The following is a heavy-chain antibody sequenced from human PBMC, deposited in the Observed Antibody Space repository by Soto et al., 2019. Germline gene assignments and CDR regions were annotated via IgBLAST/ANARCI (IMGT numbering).Heavy chain of an antibody. J-gene: IGHJ6*02. V-gene: IGHV6-1*01. D-gene: IGHD6-19*01. CDR2: TYYRSKWYN. Sequence: SQTLSLTCAISGDSVSSNSAAWNWIRQSPSRGLEWLGRTYYRSKWYNDYAVSVKSRITINPDTSKNQFSLQLNSVTPEDTAVYYCARDNCPSIAVAGSTAYYYGMDVWGQGTTVTVSS. CDR3: ARDNCPSIAVAGSTAYYYGMDV. CDR1: GDSVSSNSAA.